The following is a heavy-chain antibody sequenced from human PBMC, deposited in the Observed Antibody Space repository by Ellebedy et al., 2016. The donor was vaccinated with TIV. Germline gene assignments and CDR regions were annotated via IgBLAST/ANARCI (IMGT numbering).Heavy chain of an antibody. V-gene: IGHV3-74*01. Sequence: GESLKISXAASGFTFSNHWMYWVRRAPGKGLVWVSRIDNDGTNTISADSVKGRFTISRDNAKTSVYLQVNSLRTDDTALYYCARDRIGPNWYTTFDYWGRGTLVTVSS. CDR3: ARDRIGPNWYTTFDY. J-gene: IGHJ4*02. CDR1: GFTFSNHW. D-gene: IGHD1-1*01. CDR2: IDNDGTNT.